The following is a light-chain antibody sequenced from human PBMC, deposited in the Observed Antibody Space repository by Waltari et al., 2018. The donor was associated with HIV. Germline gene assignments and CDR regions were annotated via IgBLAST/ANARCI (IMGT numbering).Light chain of an antibody. CDR1: SSDVGGYNY. CDR3: SSYAGSNNVV. V-gene: IGLV2-8*01. J-gene: IGLJ2*01. Sequence: QSALTQPPSASGSPGQSVTISCTGTSSDVGGYNYVSWYQQHPGKAPKLMIYEVSKRPSGVPYRCSGSKSGNTAALTVSGLQAEDEADYYCSSYAGSNNVVFGGGTKLTVL. CDR2: EVS.